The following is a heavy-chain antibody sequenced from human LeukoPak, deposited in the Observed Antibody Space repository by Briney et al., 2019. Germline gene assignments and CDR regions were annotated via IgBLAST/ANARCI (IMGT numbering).Heavy chain of an antibody. CDR1: GFSFGSYA. CDR3: AKDRRYSSGWYDY. J-gene: IGHJ4*02. Sequence: GGSLRPSCAASGFSFGSYAMSWVRQAPGKGLEWVSAISGSGGSTYYADSVQGRFTISRDNSKNTLYLQMNSLRAEDTAVYYCAKDRRYSSGWYDYWGQGTLVTVSS. D-gene: IGHD6-19*01. CDR2: ISGSGGST. V-gene: IGHV3-23*01.